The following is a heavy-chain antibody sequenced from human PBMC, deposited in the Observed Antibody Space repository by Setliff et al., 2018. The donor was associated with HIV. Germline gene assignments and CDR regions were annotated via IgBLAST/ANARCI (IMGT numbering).Heavy chain of an antibody. V-gene: IGHV4-61*09. J-gene: IGHJ3*02. CDR1: GGSIGSGSHY. CDR3: ARALAYCGADCPEDAFDI. CDR2: IYTTGST. D-gene: IGHD2-21*01. Sequence: SETLSLTCTVSGGSIGSGSHYWSWIRQPAGKGLEWIGHIYTTGSTNYNPSLKSRVTISADTSKNHFSLRLNSLTAADTAVYYCARALAYCGADCPEDAFDIWGQGTMVTVSS.